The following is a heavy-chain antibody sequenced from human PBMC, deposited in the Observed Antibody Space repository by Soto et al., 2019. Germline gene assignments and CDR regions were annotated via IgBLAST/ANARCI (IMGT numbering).Heavy chain of an antibody. CDR3: ARDLYDSSGYYGAFDI. J-gene: IGHJ3*02. Sequence: ASVKVSCKASGYTFTSYGISWVRQAPGQGLEWMGWISAYNGNTNYAQKLQGRVTMTTDTSTSTAYMELRSLRSDDTAVYYCARDLYDSSGYYGAFDIWGQGTMVTVSS. V-gene: IGHV1-18*01. D-gene: IGHD3-22*01. CDR2: ISAYNGNT. CDR1: GYTFTSYG.